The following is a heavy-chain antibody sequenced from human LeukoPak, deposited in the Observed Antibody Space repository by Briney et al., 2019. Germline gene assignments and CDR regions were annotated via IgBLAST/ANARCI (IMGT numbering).Heavy chain of an antibody. CDR1: GVSISSGSYY. CDR2: IYTSGST. Sequence: PSQTLSLTCTVSGVSISSGSYYWSWIRQPAGKGLEWIGRIYTSGSTNYNPSLKSRVTISLDTSKNQFSLNLSSVTAADTAVYYCARDAPTAYCSGGSCYFDYWGQGTLVTVSS. V-gene: IGHV4-61*02. J-gene: IGHJ4*02. CDR3: ARDAPTAYCSGGSCYFDY. D-gene: IGHD2-15*01.